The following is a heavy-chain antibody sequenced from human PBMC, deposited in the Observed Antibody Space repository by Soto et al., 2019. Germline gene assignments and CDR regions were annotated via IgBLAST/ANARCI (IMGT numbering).Heavy chain of an antibody. V-gene: IGHV4-59*08. CDR1: GVSIISYY. Sequence: SETLSLTCTVSGVSIISYYWSWILQPPGKGLEWIGYIYYSGSTNYNPSLKSRVTISVDTSKNQFSLKLSSVTAADTAVYYFARHGESILGWIAICGKGNMVIV. D-gene: IGHD6-6*01. J-gene: IGHJ3*02. CDR3: ARHGESILGWIAI. CDR2: IYYSGST.